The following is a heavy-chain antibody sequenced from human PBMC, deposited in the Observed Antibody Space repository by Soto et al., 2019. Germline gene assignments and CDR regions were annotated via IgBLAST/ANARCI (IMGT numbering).Heavy chain of an antibody. V-gene: IGHV3-30*04. D-gene: IGHD6-19*01. CDR1: GFNFDDYN. J-gene: IGHJ6*02. CDR2: ISYRGSNK. CDR3: ARELGGKQWRYNYGMDV. Sequence: QVQLVESGGGVVQPGTSLTLSCAASGFNFDDYNMHWVRQAPGKGLEWIASISYRGSNKAYRDSLQGRLSISRDNSRNTLFLQLSGLTLDDTAVFFCARELGGKQWRYNYGMDVWGQGTTVTVSS.